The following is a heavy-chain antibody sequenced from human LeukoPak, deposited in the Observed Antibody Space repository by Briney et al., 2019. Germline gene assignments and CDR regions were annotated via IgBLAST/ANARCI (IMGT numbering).Heavy chain of an antibody. CDR3: ATQRGNGGTYLSWFDP. D-gene: IGHD1-26*01. CDR2: IYYSGNT. V-gene: IGHV4-59*01. J-gene: IGHJ5*02. Sequence: SETLSLTCTVSGGSISSYYWSWLRQPPGKGLEWIGYIYYSGNTNYNPSLKSRVTISIDTSKNQFSLKLNSVTAADTAIYYCATQRGNGGTYLSWFDPWGPGTLVTVSS. CDR1: GGSISSYY.